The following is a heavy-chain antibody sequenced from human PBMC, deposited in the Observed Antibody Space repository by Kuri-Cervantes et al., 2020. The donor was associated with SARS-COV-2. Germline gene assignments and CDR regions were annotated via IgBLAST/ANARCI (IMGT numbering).Heavy chain of an antibody. J-gene: IGHJ6*03. D-gene: IGHD1-1*01. CDR2: INHSGST. CDR3: ARGRMGLERSGLGNYYMDV. Sequence: GSLRLSCTVSGGSVSSGSYYWSWIRQPPGKGLEWIGEINHSGSTNYNPSLKSRVTISVDTSKNQFSLKLSSVTAADTAVYYCARGRMGLERSGLGNYYMDVWGKGTTVTVSS. CDR1: GGSVSSGSYY. V-gene: IGHV4-61*01.